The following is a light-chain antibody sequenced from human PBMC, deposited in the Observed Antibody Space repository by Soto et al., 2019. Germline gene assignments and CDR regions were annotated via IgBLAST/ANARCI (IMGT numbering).Light chain of an antibody. CDR2: DVS. V-gene: IGLV2-14*01. J-gene: IGLJ2*01. Sequence: QSVLTQPASVSGSPGQSITFSCTGTSSDVGAYNYVAWYQQHPGKAPKLMIYDVSNRPSGVSNRFSGSQSGNTASLTISGLQAEDEAEYYCSSYTTGRTLLFGGGTKLTVL. CDR3: SSYTTGRTLL. CDR1: SSDVGAYNY.